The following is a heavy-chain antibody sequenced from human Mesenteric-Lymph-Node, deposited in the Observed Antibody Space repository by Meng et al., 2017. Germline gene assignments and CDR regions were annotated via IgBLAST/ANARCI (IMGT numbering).Heavy chain of an antibody. Sequence: QVQLVQSGAEVKKPGASVKVSCKTSGYTFTRHGITWVRQAPGQGLEYMGWISGYNGDTIYAQNLQGRVTMTTDTSTNTAYMELNRLTSDDTAVYYCARGSSVYTYIWPKHEYFQQWGQGTLVTVSS. CDR3: ARGSSVYTYIWPKHEYFQQ. CDR1: GYTFTRHG. CDR2: ISGYNGDT. D-gene: IGHD3-3*01. V-gene: IGHV1-18*01. J-gene: IGHJ1*01.